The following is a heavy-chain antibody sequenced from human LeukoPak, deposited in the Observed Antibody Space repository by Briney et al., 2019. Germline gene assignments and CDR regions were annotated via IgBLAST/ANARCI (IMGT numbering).Heavy chain of an antibody. Sequence: SETLSLTCAVSGGSITTTDFDWAWIRQPQGQGFEWIATISSSGKAYYYPSLMSRVTISVDTSKNQFSLDVTSVTAADTGLFYCARFKGGTGFDYWGRGILVIVS. CDR2: ISSSGKA. CDR3: ARFKGGTGFDY. CDR1: GGSITTTDFD. D-gene: IGHD1-26*01. J-gene: IGHJ4*02. V-gene: IGHV4-39*01.